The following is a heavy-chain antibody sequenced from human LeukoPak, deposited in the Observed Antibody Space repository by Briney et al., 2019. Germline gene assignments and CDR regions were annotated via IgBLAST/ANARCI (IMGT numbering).Heavy chain of an antibody. D-gene: IGHD3-9*01. Sequence: PSETLSLTSTVPLGSIRISSYYWGSIRQPPGRGLEWLATLYYTGSTYYNPSLKSQVTISAHTSKNQFSLRLTSETAADTAVYYCVRQKNGDILLTAYYLFESWGQGTLVTVSS. J-gene: IGHJ4*02. CDR1: LGSIRISSYY. CDR3: VRQKNGDILLTAYYLFES. CDR2: LYYTGST. V-gene: IGHV4-39*01.